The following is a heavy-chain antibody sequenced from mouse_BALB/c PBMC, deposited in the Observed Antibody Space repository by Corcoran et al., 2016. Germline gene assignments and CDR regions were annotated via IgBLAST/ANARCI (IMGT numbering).Heavy chain of an antibody. Sequence: EVQLQQSGAELVKPGDSVKLSCTASGFNIKDTYMHWVKQRPEQGLEWIGRIDPANGNTKYDPKFQGKATITADTSSNTAYLQLSSLTSEDTADYYCAREYVKGIYFDYWGQGTTLTVSS. CDR3: AREYVKGIYFDY. J-gene: IGHJ2*01. D-gene: IGHD2-10*02. CDR2: IDPANGNT. V-gene: IGHV14-3*02. CDR1: GFNIKDTY.